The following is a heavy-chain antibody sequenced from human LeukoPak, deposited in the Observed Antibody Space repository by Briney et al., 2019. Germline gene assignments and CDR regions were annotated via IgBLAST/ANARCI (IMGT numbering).Heavy chain of an antibody. V-gene: IGHV5-51*01. CDR3: AREGREHRFLEWLRDFDY. CDR1: GYSFTSYW. J-gene: IGHJ4*02. Sequence: GESLKISCKGSGYSFTSYWIGWVRQMPGKGLEWMGIIYPGDSDTRYSPSFQGQVTLSADKSISTAYLQWSSMKASDTAMYYCAREGREHRFLEWLRDFDYWGQGTLVTVSS. D-gene: IGHD3-3*01. CDR2: IYPGDSDT.